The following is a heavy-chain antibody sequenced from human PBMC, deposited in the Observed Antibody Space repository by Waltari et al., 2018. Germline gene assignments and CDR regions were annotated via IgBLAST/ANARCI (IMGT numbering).Heavy chain of an antibody. CDR2: IDRNRGET. V-gene: IGHV1-2*02. CDR3: SRDCTGGSCYGLTYGMDV. Sequence: QVQLVQSGAEVKMPGDSVKVSCTASGYTFTAYYIQWVRQAPGQGLEWVGRIDRNRGETNFAEKFLGRVTMTRDTSITTAYLELRRLRSDDTAIYHCSRDCTGGSCYGLTYGMDVWGQGTLVSVSS. D-gene: IGHD2-15*01. CDR1: GYTFTAYY. J-gene: IGHJ6*02.